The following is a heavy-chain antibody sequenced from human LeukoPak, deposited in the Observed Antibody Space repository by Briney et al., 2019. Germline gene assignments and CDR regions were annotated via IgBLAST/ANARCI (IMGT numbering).Heavy chain of an antibody. J-gene: IGHJ4*02. V-gene: IGHV4-39*02. Sequence: KPSETLSLTYTVSGGSISSSSYYWGWIRQPPGKGLEWIGSIYYSGSTYYIPSLKSRVTISVDTSKNHFSLNLRSVSDADTAVYYCARGLTSDKIDYWGQGTLVTVSS. CDR3: ARGLTSDKIDY. CDR2: IYYSGST. CDR1: GGSISSSSYY. D-gene: IGHD4-17*01.